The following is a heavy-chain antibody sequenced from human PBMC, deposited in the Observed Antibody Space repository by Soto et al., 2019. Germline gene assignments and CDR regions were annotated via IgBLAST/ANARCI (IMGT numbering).Heavy chain of an antibody. Sequence: EVQLVESGGGLVEPGGSLRLSCAASGFSFGDYTMNWVRQAPGKGLEWISSISSRASYIYYGSSVKGRFTISRDNAKNSLYLQMNSLRAEDTAVYYCARDIHDFGDYSTDSWGQGILVTVSS. V-gene: IGHV3-21*04. D-gene: IGHD4-17*01. J-gene: IGHJ4*02. CDR3: ARDIHDFGDYSTDS. CDR2: ISSRASYI. CDR1: GFSFGDYT.